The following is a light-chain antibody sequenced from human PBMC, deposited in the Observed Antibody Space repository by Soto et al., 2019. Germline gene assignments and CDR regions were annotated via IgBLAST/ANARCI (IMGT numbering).Light chain of an antibody. CDR3: LQRHMWPIT. CDR2: DAY. CDR1: QSFRGL. Sequence: EVVLTQSPVTLSLSPGERATLSCRASQSFRGLLAWYQQKPGQAPRLLIYDAYNRATGIPPRFSGSGSGTDFTLTMSSLEPEDSAVYYCLQRHMWPITFGQGTRLEMK. V-gene: IGKV3-11*01. J-gene: IGKJ5*01.